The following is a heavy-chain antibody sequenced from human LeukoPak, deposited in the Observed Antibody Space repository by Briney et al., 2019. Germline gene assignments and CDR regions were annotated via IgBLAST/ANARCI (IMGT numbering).Heavy chain of an antibody. CDR2: IKQDGSEK. CDR1: GFTFSNYW. D-gene: IGHD5-12*01. J-gene: IGHJ4*02. V-gene: IGHV3-7*05. Sequence: GGSLRLSCAASGFTFSNYWMSWVRQAPGKGLEWVANIKQDGSEKYYVDSVKGRFTISRDNAKNSLYLQMNSLRAEDTAVYYCAREWGYSGNGDYWGQGTLVTVSS. CDR3: AREWGYSGNGDY.